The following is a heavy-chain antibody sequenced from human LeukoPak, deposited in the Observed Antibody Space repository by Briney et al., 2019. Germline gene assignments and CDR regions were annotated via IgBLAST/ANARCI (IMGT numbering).Heavy chain of an antibody. V-gene: IGHV4-34*01. CDR2: IYYSGGT. D-gene: IGHD6-19*01. Sequence: PSETLSLTCAVYGGSFSGYYWSWIRQPPRKGLEGSGSIYYSGGTYYNPSLKSRVTISVDTSKNQFSLKLSSVTAADTAVYYCARHGSQWLVPYYYYYMDVWGKGTTVTISS. CDR3: ARHGSQWLVPYYYYYMDV. J-gene: IGHJ6*03. CDR1: GGSFSGYY.